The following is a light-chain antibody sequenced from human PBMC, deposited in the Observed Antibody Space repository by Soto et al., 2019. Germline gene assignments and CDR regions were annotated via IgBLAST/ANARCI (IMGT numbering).Light chain of an antibody. Sequence: IHMTQSPSSLSASVGDRITVTSRASQRITTYVNWYQLKPVEAPKLLISTSGTLQRGVPSRFSGSGSGTDFTLTITRLQPADFATYFCQQTYSTPYTFGQGTKVEIK. CDR1: QRITTY. J-gene: IGKJ2*01. V-gene: IGKV1-39*01. CDR2: TSG. CDR3: QQTYSTPYT.